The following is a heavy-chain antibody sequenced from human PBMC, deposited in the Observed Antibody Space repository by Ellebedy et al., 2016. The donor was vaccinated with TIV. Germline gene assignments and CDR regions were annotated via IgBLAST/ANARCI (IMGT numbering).Heavy chain of an antibody. V-gene: IGHV3-23*01. CDR1: GFTFGAYA. CDR3: AKARCSTTSCSLDF. Sequence: GESLKISXAGSGFTFGAYAMSWVRQAPGKGLELVSGCTTSGDSTYYADSVKGRFTIYRDNSKSTLFLQMNSLGVEDTALYYCAKARCSTTSCSLDFWGQGALVTVPS. J-gene: IGHJ4*02. D-gene: IGHD2-2*01. CDR2: CTTSGDST.